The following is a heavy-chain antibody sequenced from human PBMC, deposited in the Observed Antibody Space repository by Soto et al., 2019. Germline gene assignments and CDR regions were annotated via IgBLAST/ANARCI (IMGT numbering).Heavy chain of an antibody. CDR3: ARGPIAMYYFDH. CDR2: IYYSGST. J-gene: IGHJ4*02. Sequence: PSETLSLTCTVSGGSISSGGYYWSWIRQHPGKGLEWIGYIYYSGSTYYNPSLKSRVTISVDTSKNQFSLKLSSLRSEDTAVYYCARGPIAMYYFDHWGLGTLVTVSS. CDR1: GGSISSGGYY. D-gene: IGHD2-21*01. V-gene: IGHV4-31*03.